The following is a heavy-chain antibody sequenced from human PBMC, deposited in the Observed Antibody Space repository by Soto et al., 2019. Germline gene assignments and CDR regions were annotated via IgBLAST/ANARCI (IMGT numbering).Heavy chain of an antibody. D-gene: IGHD3-22*01. CDR3: TRELNTESSAYYSFAY. CDR2: VSTNDDRT. V-gene: IGHV1-18*01. CDR1: GYTFTAYG. Sequence: QVQLVQSGPEVKMPGASVKVSCKTSGYTFTAYGLAWLRQAPGQRPEWMGWVSTNDDRTNYAQKFQGRVTMTTDRFTTTTYMELRSLRADDTAVYYCTRELNTESSAYYSFAYWGQGTLVTVSS. J-gene: IGHJ4*02.